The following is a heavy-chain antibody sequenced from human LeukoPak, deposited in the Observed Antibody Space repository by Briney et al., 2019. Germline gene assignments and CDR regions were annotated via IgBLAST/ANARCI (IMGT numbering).Heavy chain of an antibody. J-gene: IGHJ4*02. D-gene: IGHD3-22*01. CDR3: ARVWVYYDSSGYYHY. CDR2: INPNSGGT. CDR1: GYTFTGYY. V-gene: IGHV1-2*02. Sequence: ASVKVSCKASGYTFTGYYMHWVRQAPGQGLEWMGWINPNSGGTNYAQKFQGRVTVTRDTSISTAYMELSRLRSDDTAVYYCARVWVYYDSSGYYHYWGQGTLVTVSS.